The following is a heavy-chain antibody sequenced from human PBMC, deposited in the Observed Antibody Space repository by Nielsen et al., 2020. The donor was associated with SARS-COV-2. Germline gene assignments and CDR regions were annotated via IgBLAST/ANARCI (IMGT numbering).Heavy chain of an antibody. D-gene: IGHD3-22*01. J-gene: IGHJ3*02. CDR1: GFTFSSYW. CDR2: INSDGSST. V-gene: IGHV3-74*01. CDR3: ARGWEKDYYDSSGSDAFDI. Sequence: GGSLRLSCAASGFTFSSYWMHWVRQAPGKGLVWVSRINSDGSSTSYADSVKGRFTISRDNAKNTLYLQMNSLRAEDTAVYYCARGWEKDYYDSSGSDAFDIWGQGTMVTVSS.